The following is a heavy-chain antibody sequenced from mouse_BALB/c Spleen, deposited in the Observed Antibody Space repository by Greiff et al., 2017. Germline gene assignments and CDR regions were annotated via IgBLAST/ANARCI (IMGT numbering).Heavy chain of an antibody. Sequence: EVQGVESGGGLVQPGGSRKLSCAASGFTFSSFGMHWVRQAPEKGLEWVAYISSGSSTIYYADTVKGRFTISRDNPKNTLFLQMTSLRSEDTAMYYCARYGYDVDYYAMDYWGQGTSVTVSS. CDR3: ARYGYDVDYYAMDY. CDR2: ISSGSSTI. J-gene: IGHJ4*01. CDR1: GFTFSSFG. V-gene: IGHV5-17*02. D-gene: IGHD2-2*01.